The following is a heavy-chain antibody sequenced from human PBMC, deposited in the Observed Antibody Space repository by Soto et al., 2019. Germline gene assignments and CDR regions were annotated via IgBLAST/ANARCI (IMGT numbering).Heavy chain of an antibody. CDR1: GYTFTSYD. CDR3: ARGPYYYDSSGEFFYYFDY. D-gene: IGHD3-22*01. CDR2: MNPNSGNT. J-gene: IGHJ4*02. Sequence: ASVKVSCKASGYTFTSYDINWVRQATGQGLEWMGWMNPNSGNTGYAQKFQGRVTMTRNTSISTAYMELSSLRSEDTAVYYCARGPYYYDSSGEFFYYFDYWGQGTLVTVSS. V-gene: IGHV1-8*01.